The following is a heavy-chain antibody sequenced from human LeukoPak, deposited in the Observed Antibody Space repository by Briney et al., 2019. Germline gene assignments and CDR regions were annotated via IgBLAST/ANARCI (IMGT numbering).Heavy chain of an antibody. D-gene: IGHD3-22*01. CDR2: IYYIGST. CDR3: ASLTMIVVP. J-gene: IGHJ4*02. V-gene: IGHV4-59*12. CDR1: GGSISSYY. Sequence: PSETLPLTCTVSGGSISSYYWSWIRQPPGKGLEWIGYIYYIGSTNYNPSLKSRVTISVDTSKNQFSLRLSSVTAADTAVYYCASLTMIVVPWGQGTLVTVSS.